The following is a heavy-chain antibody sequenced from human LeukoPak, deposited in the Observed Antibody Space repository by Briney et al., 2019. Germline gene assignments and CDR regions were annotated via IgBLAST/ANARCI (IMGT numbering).Heavy chain of an antibody. CDR1: ADSISSRTFY. CDR2: FKSGDTT. V-gene: IGHV4-39*01. CDR3: ARQRAWFGEWAFDN. D-gene: IGHD3-10*01. J-gene: IGHJ4*02. Sequence: PSETLSLTYTVSADSISSRTFYWGWLRQPPWRGLEWFGSFKSGDTTYYMSSLKSRVTLFVDTSRKQFSLELTSVTAADTAVYYCARQRAWFGEWAFDNWGQGTLVTVSS.